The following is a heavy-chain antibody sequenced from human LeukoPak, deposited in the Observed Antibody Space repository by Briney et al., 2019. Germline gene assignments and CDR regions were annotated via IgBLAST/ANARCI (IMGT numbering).Heavy chain of an antibody. V-gene: IGHV4-39*07. Sequence: PSETLSLTCAVSGGSISSSTYYWGWIRQPPGKGLEWIGTIYYSGTTYYNPSLKSRITISIDTSKNQFSLKLSSVTAADTAVYYCARDRGRVPGTPLAYWGQGTLVTVSS. CDR3: ARDRGRVPGTPLAY. J-gene: IGHJ4*02. D-gene: IGHD6-19*01. CDR1: GGSISSSTYY. CDR2: IYYSGTT.